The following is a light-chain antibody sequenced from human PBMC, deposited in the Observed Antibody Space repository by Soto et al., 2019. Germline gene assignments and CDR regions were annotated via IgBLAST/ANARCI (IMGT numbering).Light chain of an antibody. V-gene: IGKV3-15*01. Sequence: EVVMTQSPATLSVSPGDTATLSCRASQGVSNNLAWYQQKPGQAPRLLIYGASTRATGIPARFSGSGYGTEFSLTISSLEPEDFAVYFCQQRYDWPITFGQGTRLEI. CDR2: GAS. CDR1: QGVSNN. J-gene: IGKJ5*01. CDR3: QQRYDWPIT.